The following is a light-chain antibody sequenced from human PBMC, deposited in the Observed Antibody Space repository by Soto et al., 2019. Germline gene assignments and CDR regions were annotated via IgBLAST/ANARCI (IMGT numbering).Light chain of an antibody. CDR3: QQYNNYPWT. V-gene: IGKV1-5*03. CDR1: QSISSW. J-gene: IGKJ1*01. Sequence: DIQMTQSPSTLSASVGDRVTITCRASQSISSWLAWYQQKPGKAPKLLIYKASSLESGVTSRFSGSGSGTEFTLTICRLQPDHFATYYCQQYNNYPWTFGQGTKVELK. CDR2: KAS.